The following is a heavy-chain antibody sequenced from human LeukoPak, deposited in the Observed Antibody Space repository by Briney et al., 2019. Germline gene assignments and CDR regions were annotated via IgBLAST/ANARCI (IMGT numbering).Heavy chain of an antibody. J-gene: IGHJ4*02. CDR2: VTTVGGNT. D-gene: IGHD6-13*01. CDR1: GFTFSNAW. Sequence: PGGSLRLSCAASGFTFSNAWMNWVRQPPGKGLEWVSTVTTVGGNTDYADSVKDRFTIFRDNSENTLYLQMNSLRAEDTAVYFCAKARSSWAGYFDYWGQGTLVTVSS. V-gene: IGHV3-23*01. CDR3: AKARSSWAGYFDY.